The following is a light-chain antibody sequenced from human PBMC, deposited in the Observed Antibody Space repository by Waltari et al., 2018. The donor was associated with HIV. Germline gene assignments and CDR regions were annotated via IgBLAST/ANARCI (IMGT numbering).Light chain of an antibody. Sequence: QSALAQPASVSDSPGQSITISCTGTSSDVGNYNIVSWYQHHPAKVPKLIIYEVTKRPSVVSNRFSGSKSGNTASLTISGLQAEDEADYYCCSYAASRSVVFGGGTKLTVL. CDR2: EVT. V-gene: IGLV2-23*02. J-gene: IGLJ2*01. CDR3: CSYAASRSVV. CDR1: SSDVGNYNI.